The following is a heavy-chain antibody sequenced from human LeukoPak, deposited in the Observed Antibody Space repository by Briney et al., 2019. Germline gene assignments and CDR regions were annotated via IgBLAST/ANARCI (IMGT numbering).Heavy chain of an antibody. CDR2: ISSGSSTI. Sequence: PGGSLRLSCVASGFTFSSYSMNWVRQAPGKGLEWVSYISSGSSTIYYADSVKGRFTIPRDNAKNSLYLQMNTLRAEDTAVYYCTRDSAAYHPYFYYYMDVWGKGTTVTVSS. J-gene: IGHJ6*03. CDR3: TRDSAAYHPYFYYYMDV. V-gene: IGHV3-48*04. CDR1: GFTFSSYS.